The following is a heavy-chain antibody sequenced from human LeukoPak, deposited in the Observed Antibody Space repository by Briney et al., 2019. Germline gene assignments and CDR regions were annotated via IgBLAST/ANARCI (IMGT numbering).Heavy chain of an antibody. Sequence: SQTLSLTCAVSGGSISSGGYSWSWIRQPPGKGLEWIGYIYHSGSTYYNPSLKSRVTISVDRSKNQFSLKLSSVTAADPAVYYCARSGRRYFDWLPTRRRDRNWFDPWGQGTLVTVSS. CDR2: IYHSGST. J-gene: IGHJ5*02. V-gene: IGHV4-30-2*01. D-gene: IGHD3-9*01. CDR3: ARSGRRYFDWLPTRRRDRNWFDP. CDR1: GGSISSGGYS.